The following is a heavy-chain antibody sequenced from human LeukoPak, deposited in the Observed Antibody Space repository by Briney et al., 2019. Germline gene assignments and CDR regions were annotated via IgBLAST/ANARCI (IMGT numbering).Heavy chain of an antibody. J-gene: IGHJ4*02. CDR2: ISGVGGTT. CDR3: AKTYSSSWSTDY. Sequence: QWFSAISGVGGTTYYADSVKGRFTISRDNSKNTLYLQMNSLRAEDTAVYYCAKTYSSSWSTDYWGQGTLVTVSS. D-gene: IGHD6-13*01. V-gene: IGHV3-23*01.